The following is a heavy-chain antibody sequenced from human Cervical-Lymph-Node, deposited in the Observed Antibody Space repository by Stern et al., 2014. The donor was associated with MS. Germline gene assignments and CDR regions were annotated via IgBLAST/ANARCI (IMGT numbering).Heavy chain of an antibody. Sequence: QLVQSGAEVKKPGASVNVSCKAPGYTLTNYYIHWMRPAPGQGLEWMGMVNPTGDSTTYAQKFQGRVTMTRDTSTSTVYMELSSLTSGDTALYYCASGRLGYWGQGTLVTVSS. J-gene: IGHJ4*02. CDR3: ASGRLGY. D-gene: IGHD3-16*01. CDR1: GYTLTNYY. CDR2: VNPTGDST. V-gene: IGHV1-46*01.